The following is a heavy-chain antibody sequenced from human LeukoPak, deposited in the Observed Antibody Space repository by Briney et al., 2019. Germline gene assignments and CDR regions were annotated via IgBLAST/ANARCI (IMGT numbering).Heavy chain of an antibody. Sequence: SETLSLTCTVSNDSISSYCCSWVRQPPGKGLEWIGFMCPSGRTDYNPSLKSRVTMSVDTSKNQLSMELRFLSAADTAVYYCATSYDGKTAPYDLWGHGTLVTVSS. J-gene: IGHJ5*02. CDR3: ATSYDGKTAPYDL. D-gene: IGHD4-23*01. CDR2: MCPSGRT. CDR1: NDSISSYC. V-gene: IGHV4-4*08.